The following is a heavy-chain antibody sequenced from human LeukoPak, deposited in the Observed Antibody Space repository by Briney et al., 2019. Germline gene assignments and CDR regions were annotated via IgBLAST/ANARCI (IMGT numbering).Heavy chain of an antibody. V-gene: IGHV4-59*08. CDR2: INHVGSS. CDR1: GCSISSHY. CDR3: ARHDDGRGSGSYYEDY. D-gene: IGHD1-26*01. Sequence: SATLSLTCTVSGCSISSHYLRWMRQPPGQGLQWVGYINHVGSSAYTPSILSGVTTSIDKPSNKSALTLSSVTAADTAVYYGARHDDGRGSGSYYEDYWGQGTLVIVSS. J-gene: IGHJ4*02.